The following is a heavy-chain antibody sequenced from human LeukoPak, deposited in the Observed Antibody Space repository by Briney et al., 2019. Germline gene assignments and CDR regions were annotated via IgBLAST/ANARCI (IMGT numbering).Heavy chain of an antibody. J-gene: IGHJ4*02. Sequence: GGSLRLSCAASGFTFSSYWMSWVRQAPGKGLEWVASIKQDGSERNYVDSVKGRFTISRDNAKNSLYLQMNSMRDEDTAVYYCANLGPPGRDHYLESWGQGTLVTVSS. D-gene: IGHD3-10*01. CDR1: GFTFSSYW. CDR2: IKQDGSER. CDR3: ANLGPPGRDHYLES. V-gene: IGHV3-7*01.